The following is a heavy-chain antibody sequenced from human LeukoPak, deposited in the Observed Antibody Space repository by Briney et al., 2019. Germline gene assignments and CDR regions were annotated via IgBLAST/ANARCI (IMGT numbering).Heavy chain of an antibody. CDR2: IKEDGSEI. CDR1: GFTFSNYW. D-gene: IGHD3-10*01. V-gene: IGHV3-7*01. CDR3: TRTPDGVDY. Sequence: PGGSLRLSCAASGFTFSNYWMTWVRQAPGKGLEWVANIKEDGSEIFYVDSVKGRFTISRDNARNSLYLQMNSLRAEDTAVYYCTRTPDGVDYWGQGTPVTVSS. J-gene: IGHJ4*02.